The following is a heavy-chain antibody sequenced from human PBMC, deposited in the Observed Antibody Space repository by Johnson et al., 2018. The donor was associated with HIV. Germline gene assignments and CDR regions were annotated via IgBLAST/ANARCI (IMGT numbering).Heavy chain of an antibody. V-gene: IGHV3-15*01. J-gene: IGHJ3*02. D-gene: IGHD6-13*01. CDR2: IKSTGAGGTI. CDR3: TTTAFIKSAGGTRPLDI. CDR1: AFTFSSND. Sequence: VQLVESGGGLVQPGGSLRLSCGASAFTFSSNDMKWVRQAPGKGLEWVGRIKSTGAGGTIDYAAPVKGRFTISRDDSKNTLYLEMNNLKSEDTAVDYCTTTAFIKSAGGTRPLDIWGQGTMVTVSS.